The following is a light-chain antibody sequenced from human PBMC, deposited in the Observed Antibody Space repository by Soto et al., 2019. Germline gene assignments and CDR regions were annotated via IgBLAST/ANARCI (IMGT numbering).Light chain of an antibody. J-gene: IGKJ2*01. CDR2: DAS. Sequence: EIVLTQSPATLSLSPGERATLSCRASQSVSTYLAWYQQKLGQAPRLLIYDASSRATGIPARFSGSGSGTDFALTISSLEPEDFVVYYCQQRSNWPRYTFGQGTKLEIK. CDR1: QSVSTY. V-gene: IGKV3-11*01. CDR3: QQRSNWPRYT.